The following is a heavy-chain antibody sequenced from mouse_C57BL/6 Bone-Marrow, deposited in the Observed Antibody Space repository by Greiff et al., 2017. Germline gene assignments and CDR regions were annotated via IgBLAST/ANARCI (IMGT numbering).Heavy chain of an antibody. D-gene: IGHD2-12*01. CDR1: GYTFTSYW. CDR3: ARPYSSDDWDIYV. J-gene: IGHJ1*03. Sequence: QVQLQQPGAELVKPGASVKMSCKASGYTFTSYWITWVKQRPGQGLEWIGDIYPGSGSTNYNEKFKSKATLTVDTSSSTAYMQLSSLTSEDSAVYYCARPYSSDDWDIYVSGTRTTVTPSS. CDR2: IYPGSGST. V-gene: IGHV1-55*01.